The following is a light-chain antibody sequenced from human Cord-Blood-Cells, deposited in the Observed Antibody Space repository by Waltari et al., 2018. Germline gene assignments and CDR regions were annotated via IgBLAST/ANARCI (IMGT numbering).Light chain of an antibody. V-gene: IGLV2-23*03. CDR2: EGS. CDR1: SSDVVSYNL. Sequence: QSALTQPASVSGSPGPSITISCTGTSSDVVSYNLVSWYQQHPGKAPKLMIYEGSKRPSGVSNRFSGSKSGNTASLTISGLQAEDEADYYCCSYAGSSTFGVFGGGTKLTVL. J-gene: IGLJ3*02. CDR3: CSYAGSSTFGV.